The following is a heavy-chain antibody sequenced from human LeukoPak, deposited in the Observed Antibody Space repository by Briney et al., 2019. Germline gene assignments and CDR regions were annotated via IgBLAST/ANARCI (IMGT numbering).Heavy chain of an antibody. Sequence: SETLSLTCTVSGGSITNYYWSWIRQPPGKGLEWIGYIYYSGSTNYNPSPKSRVTISLDTPKNQFSLNLSSVTAADTAVYYCARSSSWYGTCGFWGQGTLVTVSS. CDR1: GGSITNYY. V-gene: IGHV4-59*01. D-gene: IGHD6-13*01. J-gene: IGHJ4*02. CDR3: ARSSSWYGTCGF. CDR2: IYYSGST.